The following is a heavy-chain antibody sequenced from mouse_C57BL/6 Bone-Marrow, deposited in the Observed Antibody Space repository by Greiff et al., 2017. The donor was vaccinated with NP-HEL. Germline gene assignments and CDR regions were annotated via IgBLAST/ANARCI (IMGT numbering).Heavy chain of an antibody. CDR2: IRNKANGYTT. CDR1: GFTFTDYY. D-gene: IGHD1-1*01. CDR3: ARYGTTGRFAY. Sequence: EVQLVESGGGLVQPGGSLSLSCAASGFTFTDYYMSWVRQPPGKALEWLGFIRNKANGYTTEYSASVKCRITISRDNSQSILYLQMNALRAEDSATDYCARYGTTGRFAYWGQGTLVTVSA. V-gene: IGHV7-3*01. J-gene: IGHJ3*01.